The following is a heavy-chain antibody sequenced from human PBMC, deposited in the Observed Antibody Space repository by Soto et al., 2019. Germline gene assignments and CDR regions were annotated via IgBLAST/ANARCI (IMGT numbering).Heavy chain of an antibody. V-gene: IGHV3-23*01. J-gene: IGHJ5*02. CDR2: IXGSGGXT. CDR1: GFTFRSYA. D-gene: IGHD1-1*01. CDR3: AKEGTFLNWFDP. Sequence: GXSLRLSCAASGFTFRSYAMSWVRQAPGKGLEWVSDIXGSGGXTYYADYVKGXXTISRDNXXNTLYLQMNRLRAEDTAVYYCAKEGTFLNWFDPWGQGTLVTVSS.